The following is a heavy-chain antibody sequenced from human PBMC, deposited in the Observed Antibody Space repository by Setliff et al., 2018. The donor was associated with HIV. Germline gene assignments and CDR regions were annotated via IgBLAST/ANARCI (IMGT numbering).Heavy chain of an antibody. Sequence: SETLSLTCAVYGGSFSDYYWTWIRQSPGKGLEWIGEINHRGSTNYNPSLKSRVTVSVDTPKNQFSLRLSSVAAGDTAVYYCARSIVPVASGYYYFEYWGQGTLVTVSS. CDR3: ARSIVPVASGYYYFEY. V-gene: IGHV4-34*01. D-gene: IGHD3-3*01. J-gene: IGHJ4*02. CDR2: INHRGST. CDR1: GGSFSDYY.